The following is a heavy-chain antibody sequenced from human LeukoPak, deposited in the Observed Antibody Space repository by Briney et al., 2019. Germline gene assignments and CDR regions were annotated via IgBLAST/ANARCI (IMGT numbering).Heavy chain of an antibody. CDR2: IYHSGST. CDR3: ARGISYDKTDY. V-gene: IGHV4-4*02. Sequence: SETLSLTCAVSGVSISSSNWWSWVRQPPGQGLEWIGEIYHSGSTNYNPSLKSRVTISVDKSKNQFSLKLNSVTAADTAVYYCARGISYDKTDYWGQGTLVTVSS. D-gene: IGHD3-10*01. CDR1: GVSISSSNW. J-gene: IGHJ4*02.